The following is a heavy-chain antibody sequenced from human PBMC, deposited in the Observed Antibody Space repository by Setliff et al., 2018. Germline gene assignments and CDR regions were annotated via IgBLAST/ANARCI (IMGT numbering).Heavy chain of an antibody. CDR1: GGSISSGSDY. CDR3: ARAISGWYSAHYYYMDV. V-gene: IGHV4-61*09. Sequence: SETLSLTCSVSGGSISSGSDYWTWIRQPAGKGLEWIGHIYTSGSTNYNPSLKSRVTISVDASKNQLSLNLRPVTAADTAVYYCARAISGWYSAHYYYMDVWGKGNPGHRLL. CDR2: IYTSGST. J-gene: IGHJ6*03. D-gene: IGHD6-19*01.